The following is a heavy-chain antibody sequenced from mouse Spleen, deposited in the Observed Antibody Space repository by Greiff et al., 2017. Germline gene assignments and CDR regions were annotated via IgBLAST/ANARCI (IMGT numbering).Heavy chain of an antibody. V-gene: IGHV5-9-3*01. CDR2: ISSGGSYT. D-gene: IGHD1-1*01. CDR3: ARPSRSYYFDY. CDR1: GFTFSSYA. J-gene: IGHJ2*01. Sequence: EVQLVESGGGLVKPGGSLKLSCAASGFTFSSYAMSWVRQTPEKRLEWVATISSGGSYTYYPDSVKGRFTISRDNAKNTLYLQMSSLRSEYTAMYYCARPSRSYYFDYWGQGTTLTVSS.